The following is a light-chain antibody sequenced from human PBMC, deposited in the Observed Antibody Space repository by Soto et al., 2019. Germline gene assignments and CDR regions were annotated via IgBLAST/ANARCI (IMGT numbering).Light chain of an antibody. J-gene: IGKJ2*02. V-gene: IGKV3-20*01. CDR3: QQYGSSPCT. CDR2: GAS. CDR1: QSVSSSY. Sequence: EIVLTQSPGTLSLSPGERATLSCRASQSVSSSYLAWYRRKPGQAPSLLIYGASSRATGIPDRVSGSGSGTDFTLTISRLEPEDFAVYYCQQYGSSPCTFGQGTKLEIK.